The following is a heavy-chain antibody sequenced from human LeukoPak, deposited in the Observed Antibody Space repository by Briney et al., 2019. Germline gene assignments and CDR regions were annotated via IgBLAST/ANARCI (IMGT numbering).Heavy chain of an antibody. J-gene: IGHJ4*02. CDR1: GFTFSSSA. Sequence: GESLRLSCAAAGFTFSSSAMSWVRQAPGKGLEWVSAITGSGGNTYYADSVKGRFTISRDNSKNTLYLQMDSLRAEDTAVFYCAKHLSVSSGYYFAYWGQGAPVTVSS. D-gene: IGHD3-22*01. CDR2: ITGSGGNT. V-gene: IGHV3-23*01. CDR3: AKHLSVSSGYYFAY.